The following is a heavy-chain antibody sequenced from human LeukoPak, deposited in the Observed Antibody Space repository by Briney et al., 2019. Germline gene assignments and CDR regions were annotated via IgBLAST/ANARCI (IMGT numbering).Heavy chain of an antibody. V-gene: IGHV1-8*02. CDR3: ARGNWGVLMVYAIGRAGYYFDY. CDR1: GYTFTGYY. CDR2: INPNSGNT. D-gene: IGHD2-8*01. J-gene: IGHJ4*02. Sequence: GASVKVSCKASGYTFTGYYMHWVRQAPGQGLEWMGWINPNSGNTGYAQKFQGRVTMTRNTSISTAYMELSSLRSEDTAVYYCARGNWGVLMVYAIGRAGYYFDYWGQGTLVTVSS.